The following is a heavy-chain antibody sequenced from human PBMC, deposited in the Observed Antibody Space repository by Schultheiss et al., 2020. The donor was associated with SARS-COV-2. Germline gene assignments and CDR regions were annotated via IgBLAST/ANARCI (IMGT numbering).Heavy chain of an antibody. CDR1: GFTFSSYD. J-gene: IGHJ6*02. CDR3: AKASRITLATRYYYYGMDV. D-gene: IGHD3-10*01. CDR2: IGTAGDP. Sequence: GGSLRLSCAASGFTFSSYDMHWVRQATGKGLEWVSAIGTAGDPYYPGSVKGRFTISRENAKNTLYLQMNSLRAEDTAVYYCAKASRITLATRYYYYGMDVWGQGTTVTVS. V-gene: IGHV3-13*05.